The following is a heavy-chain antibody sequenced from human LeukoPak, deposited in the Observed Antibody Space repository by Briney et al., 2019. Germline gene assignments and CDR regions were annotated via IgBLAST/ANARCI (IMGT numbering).Heavy chain of an antibody. CDR2: IYYSGST. D-gene: IGHD2-15*01. V-gene: IGHV4-59*01. Sequence: SETLSLTCTVSGGSISSYYWSWIRQPPGKGLEWIGHIYYSGSTNYNPSLKSRVTISVDTSKNQFSLKLSSVTAADTAVYYCARDARYCSGGSCSRTGPFQHWGQGTLVTVSS. J-gene: IGHJ1*01. CDR1: GGSISSYY. CDR3: ARDARYCSGGSCSRTGPFQH.